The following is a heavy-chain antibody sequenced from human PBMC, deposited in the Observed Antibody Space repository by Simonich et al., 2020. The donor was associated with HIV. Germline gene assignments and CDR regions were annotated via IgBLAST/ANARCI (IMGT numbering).Heavy chain of an antibody. V-gene: IGHV4-34*01. CDR1: GGSFSGYY. CDR2: INHSEST. D-gene: IGHD3-10*01. CDR3: ARAGLTMVRGVPASFDV. J-gene: IGHJ3*01. Sequence: QVHLPQWGAGLLKPSETLSLTCAVYGGSFSGYYWNWIRQPPGKGLEWIGEINHSESTNYNPSLKSRVTISVETSNKQISLKVRSVTAADTAVYYCARAGLTMVRGVPASFDVWGQGTMVTVSS.